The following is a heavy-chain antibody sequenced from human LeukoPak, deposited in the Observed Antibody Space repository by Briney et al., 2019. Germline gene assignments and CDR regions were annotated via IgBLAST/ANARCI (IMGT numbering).Heavy chain of an antibody. Sequence: GGSLRLSCAASGFTFSSYWMNWVRQAPGKGLEWVSYISSSGSTIYYADSVKGRFTISRDNAKNSLYLQMNSLRAEDTAVYYCARGGYDYVWGSYRRRNYYYYGMDVWGQGTTVTVSS. J-gene: IGHJ6*02. CDR1: GFTFSSYW. CDR2: ISSSGSTI. CDR3: ARGGYDYVWGSYRRRNYYYYGMDV. D-gene: IGHD3-16*02. V-gene: IGHV3-48*04.